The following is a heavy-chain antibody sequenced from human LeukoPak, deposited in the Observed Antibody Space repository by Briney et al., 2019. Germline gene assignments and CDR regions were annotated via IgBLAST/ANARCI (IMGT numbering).Heavy chain of an antibody. V-gene: IGHV3-21*01. Sequence: GGSLRLSCAAAGFTFSSYSMNWVRQAPGKGLEWVSSISSSSSYIYYADSVKGRFTISRDNAKNSLYLQMNSLRAEDTAVYYCASMQCSSWYSTRCQDPDYWGQGTLVTVSS. CDR1: GFTFSSYS. CDR2: ISSSSSYI. J-gene: IGHJ4*02. D-gene: IGHD6-13*01. CDR3: ASMQCSSWYSTRCQDPDY.